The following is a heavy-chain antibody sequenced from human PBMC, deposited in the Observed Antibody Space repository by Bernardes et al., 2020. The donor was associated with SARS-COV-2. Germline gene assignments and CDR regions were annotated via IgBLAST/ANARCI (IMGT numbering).Heavy chain of an antibody. V-gene: IGHV3-74*01. J-gene: IGHJ4*02. D-gene: IGHD2-21*02. CDR1: GFTFSSYW. CDR2: INSDGSST. Sequence: GGSLRLSCAASGFTFSSYWMHWVRQAPGKGLVWVSRINSDGSSTSYADSVKGRFTISRDNAKNTLYLQMNSLRAEDTAVYYCASTYCGGDCPTDYWGQGTLVTVSS. CDR3: ASTYCGGDCPTDY.